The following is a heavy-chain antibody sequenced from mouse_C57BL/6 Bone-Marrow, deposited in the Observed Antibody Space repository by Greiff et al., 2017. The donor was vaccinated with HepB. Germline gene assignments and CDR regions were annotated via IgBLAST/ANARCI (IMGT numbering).Heavy chain of an antibody. D-gene: IGHD1-1*01. V-gene: IGHV1-22*01. Sequence: EVKLMESGPELVKPGASVKMSCKASGYTFTDYNMHWVKQSHGKSLEWIGYINPNNGGTSYNQKFKGKATLTVNKSSSTAYMELRSLTSEDSAVYYCARSLITTVFFDYWGQGTTLTVSS. CDR1: GYTFTDYN. CDR3: ARSLITTVFFDY. CDR2: INPNNGGT. J-gene: IGHJ2*01.